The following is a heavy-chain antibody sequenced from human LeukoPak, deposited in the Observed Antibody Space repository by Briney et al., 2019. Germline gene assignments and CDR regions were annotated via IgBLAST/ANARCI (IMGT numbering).Heavy chain of an antibody. CDR3: ARYSRGYSYGSLDY. CDR1: GGSISSYY. Sequence: PSETLSLTCTVSGGSISSYYWSWIRQPPGNGLEWIGYIYYSGSTNYNPSLKSRVTISVDTSKNQFSLKLSSVTAADTAVYYCARYSRGYSYGSLDYWGQGTLVTVSS. V-gene: IGHV4-59*08. CDR2: IYYSGST. J-gene: IGHJ4*02. D-gene: IGHD5-18*01.